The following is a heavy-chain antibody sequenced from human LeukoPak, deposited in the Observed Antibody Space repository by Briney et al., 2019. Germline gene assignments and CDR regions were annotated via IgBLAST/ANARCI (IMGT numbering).Heavy chain of an antibody. CDR2: MNPNSGNT. J-gene: IGHJ5*02. D-gene: IGHD1-14*01. Sequence: AASVKVSCKASGYTFTSYDINWVRQATGQGLEWMGWMNPNSGNTNYAQKLQGRVTMTTDTSTSTAYMELRSLRSDDTAVYYCARDRLSPGPDGNWFDPWGQGTLVIVSS. CDR3: ARDRLSPGPDGNWFDP. CDR1: GYTFTSYD. V-gene: IGHV1-18*01.